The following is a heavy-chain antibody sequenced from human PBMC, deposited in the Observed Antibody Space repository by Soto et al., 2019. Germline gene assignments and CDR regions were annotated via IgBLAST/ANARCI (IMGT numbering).Heavy chain of an antibody. CDR2: IYWDDDK. Sequence: SGPTLVNPTQTLTLTCTFSGFSLSTSGVGVGWIRQPPGEALEWLALIYWDDDKRYSPSLKSRLTITKDTSKNQVVLTMINMDPVDTATYYCAHRLGSEVVAAQNWFDPWGQGTLVTVSS. D-gene: IGHD2-15*01. CDR1: GFSLSTSGVG. V-gene: IGHV2-5*02. J-gene: IGHJ5*02. CDR3: AHRLGSEVVAAQNWFDP.